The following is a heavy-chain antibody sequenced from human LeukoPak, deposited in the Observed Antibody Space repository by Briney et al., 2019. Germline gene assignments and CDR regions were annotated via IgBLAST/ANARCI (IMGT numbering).Heavy chain of an antibody. CDR1: GYTFTSYG. Sequence: ASVKVSCKASGYTFTSYGISWVRQAPGQGLEWMGWISAYNGNTNYAQKLQGRVTMTTDTSTSTAYMELRSLRSDDTAVYYCARGPYSGYDDNWFDPWGQGTLVTVSS. CDR2: ISAYNGNT. J-gene: IGHJ5*02. CDR3: ARGPYSGYDDNWFDP. D-gene: IGHD5-12*01. V-gene: IGHV1-18*01.